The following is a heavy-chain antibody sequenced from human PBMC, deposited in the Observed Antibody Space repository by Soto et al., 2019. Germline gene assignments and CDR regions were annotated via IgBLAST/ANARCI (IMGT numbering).Heavy chain of an antibody. D-gene: IGHD4-17*01. CDR3: ARNDYGDYDDYYYYGMDV. V-gene: IGHV4-39*01. Sequence: ETLSRTCTVSGGSISSSSYYWGWIRQPPGKGLEWIGSIYYSGSTYYNPSLKSRVTISVDTSKNQFSLKLSSVTAADTAVYYCARNDYGDYDDYYYYGMDVWGQGTTVTVSS. CDR2: IYYSGST. CDR1: GGSISSSSYY. J-gene: IGHJ6*02.